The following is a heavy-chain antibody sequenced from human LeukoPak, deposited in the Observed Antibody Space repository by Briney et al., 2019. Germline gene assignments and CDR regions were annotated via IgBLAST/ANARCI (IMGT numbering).Heavy chain of an antibody. CDR1: GFTFSSYA. V-gene: IGHV3-30-3*01. J-gene: IGHJ4*02. CDR3: AREFLEWSIDY. CDR2: ISYDGSNK. D-gene: IGHD3-3*01. Sequence: GSLRLSCAASGFTFSSYAMHWVRQAPGKGLEWVAVISYDGSNKYYADSVKGRFTISRDNSKNTLYLQMNSLRAEDTAVYYCAREFLEWSIDYWGQGTLVTVSS.